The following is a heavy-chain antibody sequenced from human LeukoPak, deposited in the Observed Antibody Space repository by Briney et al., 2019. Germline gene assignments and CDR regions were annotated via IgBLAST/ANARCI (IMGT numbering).Heavy chain of an antibody. CDR1: GFTFSSYE. J-gene: IGHJ6*02. CDR3: ARDSSSWYPSYYYGMDV. V-gene: IGHV3-48*03. D-gene: IGHD6-13*01. CDR2: ISSSGSTI. Sequence: PGGSLRLSCAASGFTFSSYEMNWVRQAPGKGLEWVSYISSSGSTIYYADSVKGRSTISRDNAKNSLYLQMNSLRAEDTAVYYCARDSSSWYPSYYYGMDVWGQGTTVTVSS.